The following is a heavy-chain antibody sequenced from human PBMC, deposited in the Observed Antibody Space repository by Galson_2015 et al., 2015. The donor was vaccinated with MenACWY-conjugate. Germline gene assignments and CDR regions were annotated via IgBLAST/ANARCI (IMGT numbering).Heavy chain of an antibody. CDR3: VRCNVVGGDYAFDT. J-gene: IGHJ5*02. CDR1: GFTFSTYW. Sequence: SRRLSCAASGFTFSTYWMTWVRQAPGKGLEWVANIKQDGSERYYVDSVKGRFTISRDNAKNSLYLQMNSLRDEDMAVYYCVRCNVVGGDYAFDTWGRGPLVTVSS. CDR2: IKQDGSER. D-gene: IGHD4-17*01. V-gene: IGHV3-7*03.